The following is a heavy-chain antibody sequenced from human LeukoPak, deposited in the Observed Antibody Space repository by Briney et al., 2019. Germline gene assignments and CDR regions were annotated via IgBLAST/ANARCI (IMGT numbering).Heavy chain of an antibody. D-gene: IGHD1-26*01. Sequence: SETLSLTCTVSGGSISSSSYYWGWIRQPPGKGLEWIGYIYYGGSTNYNPSLKSRVTISVDTSKNQFSLKLSSVTAADTAVYYCARSWELDYWGQGTLVAVSS. CDR2: IYYGGST. CDR3: ARSWELDY. CDR1: GGSISSSSYY. J-gene: IGHJ4*02. V-gene: IGHV4-61*05.